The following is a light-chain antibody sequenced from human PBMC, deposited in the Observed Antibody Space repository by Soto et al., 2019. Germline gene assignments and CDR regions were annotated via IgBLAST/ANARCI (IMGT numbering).Light chain of an antibody. CDR3: QHRSNWPIT. CDR1: QSVSSY. J-gene: IGKJ5*01. V-gene: IGKV3-11*01. CDR2: DAS. Sequence: EIVLTQSPATLSLSPGERATLSCRASQSVSSYLAWYQQKPGQAPRLLIYDASNMATGIPARFSGSGSGTDFTLTISSLEPEDFAVYYCQHRSNWPITFGQGTRLEIK.